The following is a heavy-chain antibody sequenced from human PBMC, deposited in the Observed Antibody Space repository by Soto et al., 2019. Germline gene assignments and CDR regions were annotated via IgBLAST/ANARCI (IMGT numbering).Heavy chain of an antibody. D-gene: IGHD4-17*01. CDR1: GDSISSGGYY. CDR2: IYYSGVP. CDR3: ARDRRGGATVTTFDY. Sequence: QMQLQESGPGLVKPSQTLSLTCTVSGDSISSGGYYWSWIRHHPGKGLEWIGCIYYSGVPYYNPSLKSRTTISVDTSKNQFSLKMTSVTAADTAVYYGARDRRGGATVTTFDYWGQGTLVTVSS. V-gene: IGHV4-31*03. J-gene: IGHJ4*02.